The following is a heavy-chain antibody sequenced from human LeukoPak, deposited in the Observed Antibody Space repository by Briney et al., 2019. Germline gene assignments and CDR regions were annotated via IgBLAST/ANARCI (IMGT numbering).Heavy chain of an antibody. CDR2: ISSTSTTK. CDR3: ARDRSLVDGDYGVWFDA. Sequence: PGGSLRLSCTASGFTLSTYTVNWVRQAPGKVLEWVSYISSTSTTKYYADSVKGRFTISRDNSKNSLDLQMNRLTAEDTAVYYCARDRSLVDGDYGVWFDAWGQGSLVTVSS. J-gene: IGHJ5*02. V-gene: IGHV3-48*04. D-gene: IGHD4-17*01. CDR1: GFTLSTYT.